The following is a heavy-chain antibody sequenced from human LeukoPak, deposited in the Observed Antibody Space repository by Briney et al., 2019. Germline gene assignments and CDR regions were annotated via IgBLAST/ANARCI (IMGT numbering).Heavy chain of an antibody. CDR2: IYHSGST. J-gene: IGHJ4*02. V-gene: IGHV4-38-2*02. D-gene: IGHD1-26*01. Sequence: PSETLSLTCTVSGYSISSGYYWGWIRQPPGKGLEWIGSIYHSGSTYYNPSLKSRVTISVDTSKNQFSLKLSSVTAADTAVYYCAGVGAMGIDYWGQGTLVTVSS. CDR3: AGVGAMGIDY. CDR1: GYSISSGYY.